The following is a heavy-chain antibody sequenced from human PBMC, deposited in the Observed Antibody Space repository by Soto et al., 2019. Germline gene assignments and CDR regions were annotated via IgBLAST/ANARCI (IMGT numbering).Heavy chain of an antibody. D-gene: IGHD5-12*01. CDR3: ARGKHRWLQLWDFDL. J-gene: IGHJ2*01. CDR1: GGTFSSYT. CDR2: IIPIFGTA. Sequence: QVQLVHSGAEVKKPGSSVTVSCKASGGTFSSYTISLVRQAPGHGLAWMGWIIPIFGTANYAQKVQGRVTITADESTSTAYMELSSLRSEDTAVYYCARGKHRWLQLWDFDLWGRGTLVTVSS. V-gene: IGHV1-69*12.